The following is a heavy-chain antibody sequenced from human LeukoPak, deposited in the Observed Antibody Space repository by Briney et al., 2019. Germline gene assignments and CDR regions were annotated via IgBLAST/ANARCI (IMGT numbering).Heavy chain of an antibody. CDR1: GFTFSSYA. D-gene: IGHD5-18*01. Sequence: GGSLRLSCAASGFTFSSYAMGWVRQAPGKGLEWVSAISGSGGSTYYADSVKGRFAISRDNSKNTLYLQMNSLRAEDTAVYYCAKATVGYSYGYTSFDYWGQGTLVTVSS. J-gene: IGHJ4*02. V-gene: IGHV3-23*01. CDR2: ISGSGGST. CDR3: AKATVGYSYGYTSFDY.